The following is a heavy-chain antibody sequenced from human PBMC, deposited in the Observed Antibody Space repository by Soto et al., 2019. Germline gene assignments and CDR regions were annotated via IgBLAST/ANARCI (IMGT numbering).Heavy chain of an antibody. CDR2: MNPNSGNT. J-gene: IGHJ4*02. CDR1: GYTFTSYD. D-gene: IGHD3-22*01. V-gene: IGHV1-8*01. Sequence: ASVKVSGKASGYTFTSYDINWVRQATGQGLEWMGWMNPNSGNTGYAQKFQGRVTMTRNTSISTAYMELSSLRSEDTAVYYCARPYYYDSSGYPDYFDYWGQGTLVTVSS. CDR3: ARPYYYDSSGYPDYFDY.